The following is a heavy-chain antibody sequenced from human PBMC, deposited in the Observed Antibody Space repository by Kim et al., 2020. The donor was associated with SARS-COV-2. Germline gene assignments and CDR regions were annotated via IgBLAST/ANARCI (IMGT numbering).Heavy chain of an antibody. Sequence: GGSLRLSCAASGFTFSSYGMHWVRQAPGKGLEWVAVISYDGSNKYYADSVKGRFTISRDNSKNTLYLQMNSLRAEDTAVYYCASIDSSSWYNPWGQGTLVTVSS. CDR2: ISYDGSNK. CDR3: ASIDSSSWYNP. J-gene: IGHJ5*02. V-gene: IGHV3-30*03. D-gene: IGHD3-22*01. CDR1: GFTFSSYG.